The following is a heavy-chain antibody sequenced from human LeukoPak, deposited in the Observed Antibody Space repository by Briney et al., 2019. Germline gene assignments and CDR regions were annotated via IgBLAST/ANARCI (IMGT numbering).Heavy chain of an antibody. CDR1: GYTFSNYG. CDR2: INSYNGNT. Sequence: GASVKVSCKASGYTFSNYGICWVRQAPGQGLEWMGWINSYNGNTNYVQHFQGRVTMTTDTSTSTVYMELRSLRSDDTAVYYCVRKPTDSSLDYWGQGTLVTVSS. D-gene: IGHD4-11*01. V-gene: IGHV1-18*01. CDR3: VRKPTDSSLDY. J-gene: IGHJ4*02.